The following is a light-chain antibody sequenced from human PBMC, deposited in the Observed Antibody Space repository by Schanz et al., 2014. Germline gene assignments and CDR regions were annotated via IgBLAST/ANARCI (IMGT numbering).Light chain of an antibody. CDR1: QSVLYTSDNKNY. V-gene: IGKV4-1*01. J-gene: IGKJ1*01. CDR2: WAS. Sequence: DIVMTQSPDSLAVSLGERATINCKSSQSVLYTSDNKNYLAWYQHKPGQPPKLLISWASTRESGVPDRFSGSGSGTDFTLTISSLQAEDVAVYYCQQYNDWRTFGQGTKVEVK. CDR3: QQYNDWRT.